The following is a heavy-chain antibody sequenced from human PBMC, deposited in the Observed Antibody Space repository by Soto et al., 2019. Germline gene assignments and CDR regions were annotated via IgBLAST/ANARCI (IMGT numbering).Heavy chain of an antibody. D-gene: IGHD3-22*01. CDR2: IYYSGST. Sequence: PSETLSLTCTVSGGSISSGGYYWSWIRQPPGKGLEWIGSIYYSGSTYYNPSLKSRVTISVDTSKNQFSLKLSSVTAADTAVYYCARAPRRVVVITSFDYWGQGTLVTVSS. V-gene: IGHV4-39*07. CDR3: ARAPRRVVVITSFDY. J-gene: IGHJ4*02. CDR1: GGSISSGGYY.